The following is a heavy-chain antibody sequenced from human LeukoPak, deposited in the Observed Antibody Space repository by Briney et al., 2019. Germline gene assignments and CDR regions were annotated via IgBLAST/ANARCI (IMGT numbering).Heavy chain of an antibody. CDR1: GFTFSSYG. V-gene: IGHV3-33*01. D-gene: IGHD6-19*01. CDR2: LWYDGTNE. J-gene: IGHJ6*02. CDR3: ARSMAVAGALTRYGMDV. Sequence: GGSLRLSCAASGFTFSSYGMHWVRQAPGKGLEWVAVLWYDGTNEYYADSVKGRFTISRDNSKNTLYLQMNSLRAEDTVVYYCARSMAVAGALTRYGMDVWGQGTTVTVSS.